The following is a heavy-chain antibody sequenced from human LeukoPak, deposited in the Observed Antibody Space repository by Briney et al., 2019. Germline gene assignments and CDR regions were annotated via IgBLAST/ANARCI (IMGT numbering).Heavy chain of an antibody. CDR2: IKQDGSVK. CDR1: GFTFRTYW. D-gene: IGHD1-26*01. Sequence: GGSLRLSCAASGFTFRTYWMGWVRQAPGKGLEWVANIKQDGSVKFYVDSMKGRFTISRDNAKNSLYLQMNSLRAEDTAVYYCATLPYYYFDYWGQGALVTVSS. CDR3: ATLPYYYFDY. J-gene: IGHJ4*02. V-gene: IGHV3-7*01.